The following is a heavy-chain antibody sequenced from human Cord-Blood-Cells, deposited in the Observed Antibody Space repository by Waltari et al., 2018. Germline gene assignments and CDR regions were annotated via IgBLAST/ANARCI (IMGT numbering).Heavy chain of an antibody. J-gene: IGHJ4*02. CDR2: MNPNSGNT. CDR3: ARGDFWSGYYFDY. Sequence: QVQLVQSGAEVKKPGASVKVSCKASGYTFTSYDINWVRQATGQGLEWMGWMNPNSGNTGYAQKFQCRVTMTRNTSISTAYMGLSSLRSEVTAVYYCARGDFWSGYYFDYLGQCTLVTVSS. D-gene: IGHD3-3*01. V-gene: IGHV1-8*01. CDR1: GYTFTSYD.